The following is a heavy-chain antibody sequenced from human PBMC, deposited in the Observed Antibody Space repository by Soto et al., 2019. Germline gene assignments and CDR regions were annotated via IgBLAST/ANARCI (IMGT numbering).Heavy chain of an antibody. J-gene: IGHJ6*02. V-gene: IGHV1-18*04. D-gene: IGHD2-2*01. CDR3: ARGGHCTTTSCYGEFYRGMHV. CDR1: GYTLTNYG. Sequence: ASVKVSCKASGYTLTNYGISWVRQAPGQGLEWMGWISGYSGNTNYAQKFYGRVTMTTDTSTSTASMEVRSLRSDDTAVYYCARGGHCTTTSCYGEFYRGMHVWGQATTVTV. CDR2: ISGYSGNT.